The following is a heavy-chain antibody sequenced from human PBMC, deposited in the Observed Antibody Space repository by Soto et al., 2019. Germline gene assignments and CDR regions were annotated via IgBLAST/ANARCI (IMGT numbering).Heavy chain of an antibody. CDR1: GGSISSYY. CDR3: ARDFLTRPQPAAGTIRYYYYGMDV. CDR2: IYTSGST. Sequence: SETLSLTCTVSGGSISSYYWSWIRQPAGKGLEWIGRIYTSGSTNYNPSLKSRVTMSVDTSENQFSLKLSSATAADTAVYYCARDFLTRPQPAAGTIRYYYYGMDVWGQGTTVTVS. V-gene: IGHV4-4*07. J-gene: IGHJ6*02. D-gene: IGHD6-13*01.